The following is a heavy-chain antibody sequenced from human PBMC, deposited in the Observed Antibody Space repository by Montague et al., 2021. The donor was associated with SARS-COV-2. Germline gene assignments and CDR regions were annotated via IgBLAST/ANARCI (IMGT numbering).Heavy chain of an antibody. CDR3: ARQRRYQLPITIFGVVMADAFDI. J-gene: IGHJ3*02. CDR2: IYYSGST. V-gene: IGHV4-59*08. Sequence: SETLSLTCTVSGGSISSYYWSWIRQPPGKGLEWLGYIYYSGSTNSNPSLKSRVTISVDTSKNQFSLKLSSVTAADTAVYYCARQRRYQLPITIFGVVMADAFDIWGQGTLVTVSS. D-gene: IGHD3-3*01. CDR1: GGSISSYY.